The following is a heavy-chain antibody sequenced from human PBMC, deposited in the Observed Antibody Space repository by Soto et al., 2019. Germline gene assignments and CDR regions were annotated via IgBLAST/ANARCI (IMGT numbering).Heavy chain of an antibody. V-gene: IGHV1-69*01. CDR1: GGSFTYT. D-gene: IGHD5-18*01. CDR3: ARLHSHGTYGMDV. Sequence: QMHLVQSGAEVNKPGSSVKVSCKASGGSFTYTLSWVRQAPGQWLEWMGGIIPILGTTNYAQKFQGRITMTADESTKTAYMERSTLRSEDTAVYYCARLHSHGTYGMDVGGQGPTVTVSS. CDR2: IIPILGTT. J-gene: IGHJ6*02.